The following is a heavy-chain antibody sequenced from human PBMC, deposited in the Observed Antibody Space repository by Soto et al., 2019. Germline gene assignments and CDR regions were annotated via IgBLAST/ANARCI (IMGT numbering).Heavy chain of an antibody. CDR2: INSNSGAT. CDR1: GYSFAGFY. D-gene: IGHD3-16*01. Sequence: ASVKGSCKASGYSFAGFYIHWMRQTPGQGLEWVGSINSNSGATTYAQKFQDSVAMTRDTSVSTAYMDLNRLTSDDTAIYYCALIMTHSDSFDIWGQVTMATVS. V-gene: IGHV1-2*04. J-gene: IGHJ3*02. CDR3: ALIMTHSDSFDI.